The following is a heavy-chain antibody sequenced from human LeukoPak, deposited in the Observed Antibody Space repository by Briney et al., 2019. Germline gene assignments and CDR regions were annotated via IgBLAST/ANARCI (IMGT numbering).Heavy chain of an antibody. CDR1: GFTFSSYG. Sequence: QPGGSLRLSCAASGFTFSSYGMHWVRQAPGKGLEWVAFIRYDGSNKYYADSVKGRFTISRDNSKNTLYLQMNSLRAEDTAVYYCAKDREAAAGHFDYWGQGTLVTVSS. CDR2: IRYDGSNK. J-gene: IGHJ4*02. D-gene: IGHD6-13*01. CDR3: AKDREAAAGHFDY. V-gene: IGHV3-30*02.